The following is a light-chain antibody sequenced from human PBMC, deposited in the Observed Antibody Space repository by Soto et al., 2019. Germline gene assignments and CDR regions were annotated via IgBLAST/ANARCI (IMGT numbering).Light chain of an antibody. CDR1: QSISSY. V-gene: IGKV1-39*01. CDR3: QKSYGT. CDR2: AAS. J-gene: IGKJ1*01. Sequence: DIQMTQSPSSLSASVGDRVTITCRASQSISSYLNWYQQKPGKATKLLIYAASSLQSGVPSRFSGSGSGTDFTLTISSLQPEDFATYYCQKSYGTFGQGTKV.